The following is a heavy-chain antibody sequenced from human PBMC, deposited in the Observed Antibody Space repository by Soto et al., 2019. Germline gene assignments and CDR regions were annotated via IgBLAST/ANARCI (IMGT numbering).Heavy chain of an antibody. CDR3: ASSHAGAHITAAVH. J-gene: IGHJ4*02. V-gene: IGHV4-30-4*08. CDR1: GGSVNVGDHY. Sequence: SETLSLTCTVSGGSVNVGDHYWSWIRQFPGRGLEWIGYISYSGNTYYNPSLKGRVTLSVDRSKNQFSLKLSSVTAADTAVYYCASSHAGAHITAAVHWGQGTLVTVSS. CDR2: ISYSGNT. D-gene: IGHD6-13*01.